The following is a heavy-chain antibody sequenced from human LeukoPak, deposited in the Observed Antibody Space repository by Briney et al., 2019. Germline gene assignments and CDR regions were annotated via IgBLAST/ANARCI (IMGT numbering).Heavy chain of an antibody. CDR3: VRHFDYPNAFDI. V-gene: IGHV4-39*01. D-gene: IGHD3-9*01. J-gene: IGHJ3*02. CDR1: GGSISSTIYY. CDR2: MYYSGNT. Sequence: SETLSLTCTVSGGSISSTIYYWAWIRQPPEKGLEWIGSMYYSGNTYNNPSLKSRVTISVDTSKNQFSLRLSSVTAADTAVYYCVRHFDYPNAFDIWGQGTMVTVSS.